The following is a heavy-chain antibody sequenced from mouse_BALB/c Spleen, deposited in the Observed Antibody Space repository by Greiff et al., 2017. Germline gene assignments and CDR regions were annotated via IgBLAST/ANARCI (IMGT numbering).Heavy chain of an antibody. D-gene: IGHD1-1*01. CDR3: AREGYYGSSYVGFAY. CDR2: IDPANGNT. V-gene: IGHV14-3*02. J-gene: IGHJ3*01. Sequence: EVHLVESGAELVKPGASVKLSCSASGFNIKDTYMHWVKQRPEQGLEWIGRIDPANGNTKYDPKFQGKATITADTSSNTAYLQLSSLTSEDTAVYYCAREGYYGSSYVGFAYWGQGTLVTVSA. CDR1: GFNIKDTY.